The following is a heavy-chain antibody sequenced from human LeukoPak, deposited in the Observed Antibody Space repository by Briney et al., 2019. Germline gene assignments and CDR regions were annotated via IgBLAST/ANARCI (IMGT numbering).Heavy chain of an antibody. V-gene: IGHV1-69*13. CDR1: GGTFSSYA. J-gene: IGHJ4*02. CDR3: ARSCYDSSVTPTILAY. CDR2: IIPIFGTA. D-gene: IGHD3-22*01. Sequence: SVKVTCKASGGTFSSYAMSRVRQSPGQGLGWMGGIIPIFGTANYAQKFQGRVTITADESTSTAYMELSSLRSEDTAVYYCARSCYDSSVTPTILAYWGQGTLVTVSS.